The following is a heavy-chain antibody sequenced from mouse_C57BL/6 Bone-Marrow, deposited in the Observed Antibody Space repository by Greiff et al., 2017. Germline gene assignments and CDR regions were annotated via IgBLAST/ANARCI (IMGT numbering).Heavy chain of an antibody. J-gene: IGHJ4*01. CDR3: PYSNYLYAMDY. CDR1: GFTFSDYG. Sequence: EVKLMESGGGLVKPGGSLKLSCAASGFTFSDYGMHWVRQAPEKGLEWVAYISSGSSTIYYADTVKGRFTISRDNAKNTLFLQMTSLRSEDTAMYYCPYSNYLYAMDYWGQGTSVTVSS. CDR2: ISSGSSTI. D-gene: IGHD2-5*01. V-gene: IGHV5-17*01.